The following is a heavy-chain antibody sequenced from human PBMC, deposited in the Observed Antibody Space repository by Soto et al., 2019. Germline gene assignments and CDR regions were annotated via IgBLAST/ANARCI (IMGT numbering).Heavy chain of an antibody. CDR2: INHSGST. V-gene: IGHV4-34*01. CDR3: ARGRPRGRGRRDFDY. J-gene: IGHJ4*02. CDR1: GGSFSGYY. D-gene: IGHD3-10*01. Sequence: QVQLQQWGAGLLKPSETLSLTCAVYGGSFSGYYWSWIRQPPGKGLEWIGEINHSGSTNYNPSLKSRVTISVDTSKNQFSLKLSSVTAADTAVYFCARGRPRGRGRRDFDYWGQGTLVTVSS.